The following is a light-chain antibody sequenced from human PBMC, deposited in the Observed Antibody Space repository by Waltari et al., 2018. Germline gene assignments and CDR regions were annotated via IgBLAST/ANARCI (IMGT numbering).Light chain of an antibody. J-gene: IGKJ4*01. CDR2: AAS. CDR3: QQSYSTLRT. V-gene: IGKV1-39*01. CDR1: QSISSY. Sequence: DIQMTQSPSSLSASVGDRVTITCRASQSISSYLNWYQQKPGKAPKLLIYAASSLQSGVPSRFSCSASGTDFTLTISSLQPEDFATYYCQQSYSTLRTFGGGTKVEIK.